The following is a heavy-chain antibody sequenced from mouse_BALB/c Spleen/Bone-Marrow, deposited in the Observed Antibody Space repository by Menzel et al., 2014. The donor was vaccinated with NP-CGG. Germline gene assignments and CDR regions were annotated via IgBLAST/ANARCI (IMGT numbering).Heavy chain of an antibody. CDR1: GYTFTNYW. CDR2: INPSTGYT. J-gene: IGHJ2*01. Sequence: QVQLQQPGAELAKPGASVKMSCKASGYTFTNYWMHWVKQRPGQGLEWIGYINPSTGYTEYNQKFKDKATLTADKSSSTAYMQLGSLTSEDSAVYYCARIYYYGRDYWGQGTTLTVSS. CDR3: ARIYYYGRDY. D-gene: IGHD1-1*01. V-gene: IGHV1-7*01.